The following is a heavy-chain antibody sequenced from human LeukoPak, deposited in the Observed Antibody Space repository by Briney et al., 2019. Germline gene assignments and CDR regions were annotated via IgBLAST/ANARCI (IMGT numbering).Heavy chain of an antibody. J-gene: IGHJ5*02. CDR1: GASINNNF. Sequence: SETLSLTCTVSGASINNNFWTWIRQPPGKGLEWIGYIYSSGSANYNPSLKIRVTISGDTSKNQISLKLTSVTAADTAVYFCARHRDYYDTWGQGTLVTVSS. D-gene: IGHD3-22*01. V-gene: IGHV4-59*08. CDR2: IYSSGSA. CDR3: ARHRDYYDT.